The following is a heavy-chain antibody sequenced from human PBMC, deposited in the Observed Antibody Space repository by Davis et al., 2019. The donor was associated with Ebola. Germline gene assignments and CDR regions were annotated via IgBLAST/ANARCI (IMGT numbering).Heavy chain of an antibody. D-gene: IGHD4-17*01. J-gene: IGHJ6*04. CDR3: ARARTPVTTVSYYYYGMDV. CDR1: GYPFTSYA. Sequence: ASVKVSCKASGYPFTSYAMHWVRQAPGQRLEWMGWLNAGNGNTKYSQKFQGRVTITRDTSASTAYMELSSLRSEDTAVYYCARARTPVTTVSYYYYGMDVWGKGTTVTVSS. CDR2: LNAGNGNT. V-gene: IGHV1-3*01.